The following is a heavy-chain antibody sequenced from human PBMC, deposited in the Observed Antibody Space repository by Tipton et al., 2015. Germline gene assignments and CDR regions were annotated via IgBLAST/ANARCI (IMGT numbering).Heavy chain of an antibody. D-gene: IGHD3-9*01. V-gene: IGHV4-59*04. J-gene: IGHJ4*02. Sequence: TLSLTCSVSGGSFSDYYWSWIRQSPGKSLEWIGSISHSGNTYYNPSLKSRVTMSRDTSKNQFSLKLTSVTAADTAVYYCACQDYDSLTRDYQTVDYWGQGTLVTVSS. CDR1: GGSFSDYY. CDR2: ISHSGNT. CDR3: ACQDYDSLTRDYQTVDY.